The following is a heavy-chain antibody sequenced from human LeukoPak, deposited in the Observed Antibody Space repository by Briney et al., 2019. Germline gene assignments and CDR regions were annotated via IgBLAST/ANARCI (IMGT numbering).Heavy chain of an antibody. CDR1: GFTFSSYG. CDR2: IRYDGSNK. D-gene: IGHD3-22*01. V-gene: IGHV3-30*02. CDR3: AKDGDYYDSSGYSFFDY. J-gene: IGHJ4*02. Sequence: GGSLRLSCAASGFTFSSYGMHWVRQPPGKGLEWVAFIRYDGSNKYYADSVKCRFTISRDNSKNTLYLQMNSLRAEDTAVYYCAKDGDYYDSSGYSFFDYWGQGTLVTVPS.